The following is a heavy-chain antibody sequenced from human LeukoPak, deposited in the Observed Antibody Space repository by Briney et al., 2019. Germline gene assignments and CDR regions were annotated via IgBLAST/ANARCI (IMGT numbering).Heavy chain of an antibody. CDR2: LYYSGST. Sequence: SETLSLTCTVSGGSISSTRFFWGWIRQPPGKGLEWIATLYYSGSTYYNPSLNSRVTISVNTSKNQFSLNLSSVADAYTAVYYCARQGAGGGKHHGFDIWGQGTMVTVSS. D-gene: IGHD3-10*01. CDR1: GGSISSTRFF. CDR3: ARQGAGGGKHHGFDI. V-gene: IGHV4-39*01. J-gene: IGHJ3*02.